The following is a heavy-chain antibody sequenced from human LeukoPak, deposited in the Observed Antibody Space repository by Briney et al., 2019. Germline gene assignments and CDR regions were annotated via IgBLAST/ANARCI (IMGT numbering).Heavy chain of an antibody. CDR2: IWYDGSNK. Sequence: PGGSLRLSCAASGFTFSSYGMHWVRQAPGKGLEWVAVIWYDGSNKYYADSVKGRFTISRDNSKNALYLQMNSLRAEDTAVYYCARIGYVREGCSGYEPYNWFDPWGQGTLVTVSS. CDR1: GFTFSSYG. CDR3: ARIGYVREGCSGYEPYNWFDP. D-gene: IGHD5-12*01. J-gene: IGHJ5*02. V-gene: IGHV3-33*01.